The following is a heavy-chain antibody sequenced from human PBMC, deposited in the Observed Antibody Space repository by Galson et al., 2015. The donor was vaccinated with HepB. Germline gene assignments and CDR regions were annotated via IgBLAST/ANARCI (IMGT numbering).Heavy chain of an antibody. Sequence: SLRLSCAAAGFTFNAYLMHWVRQAPGRGLEWVAVLSDDGTNKYYADSVKGRFTISRDNSKNTLYLQMNSLRVEDTALYYCARNSASTGYLLLEYWGQGTLVTVSS. CDR2: LSDDGTNK. CDR1: GFTFNAYL. CDR3: ARNSASTGYLLLEY. V-gene: IGHV3-30-3*01. D-gene: IGHD3-9*01. J-gene: IGHJ4*02.